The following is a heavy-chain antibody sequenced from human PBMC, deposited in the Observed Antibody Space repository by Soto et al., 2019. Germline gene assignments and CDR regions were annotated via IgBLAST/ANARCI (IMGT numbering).Heavy chain of an antibody. V-gene: IGHV3-15*01. CDR3: TTESLEGFSYYGIQWY. D-gene: IGHD3-9*01. Sequence: GGSLRLSCAASGFSFSNVWMSWVRQAPGKGLEWVARIKSKTDGGTSDHAAPVKGRFTISRDDSENTLYLQMNSLKTEDTAVYYCTTESLEGFSYYGIQWYWGQGTLVTVSS. CDR1: GFSFSNVW. J-gene: IGHJ4*02. CDR2: IKSKTDGGTS.